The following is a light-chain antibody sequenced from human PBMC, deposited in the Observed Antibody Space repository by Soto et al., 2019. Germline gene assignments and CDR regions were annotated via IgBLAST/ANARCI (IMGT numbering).Light chain of an antibody. Sequence: DIQMTQSPSIVSASFGDRVTISCRASQNVNKWVAWYQQKPGKAPKFLIYDASVLESGVPSRFSGSGSGTEFTLTISGLQPEDFATYYCQRYNSNSRTFGQGTKV. J-gene: IGKJ1*01. CDR3: QRYNSNSRT. V-gene: IGKV1-5*01. CDR1: QNVNKW. CDR2: DAS.